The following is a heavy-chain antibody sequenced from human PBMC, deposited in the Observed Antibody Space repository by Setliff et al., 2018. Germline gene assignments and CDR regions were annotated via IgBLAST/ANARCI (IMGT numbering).Heavy chain of an antibody. CDR2: ISAYNGNT. V-gene: IGHV1-18*01. CDR3: ARRMWELRSDAFDI. Sequence: ASVKVSCKASGYTFTSYGISWVRQAPGQGLEWMGWISAYNGNTNYAQKLQGRVTMTRDTSTSTVYMELSSLRSEDTAVYYCARRMWELRSDAFDIWGQGTTVTVSS. CDR1: GYTFTSYG. D-gene: IGHD1-26*01. J-gene: IGHJ3*02.